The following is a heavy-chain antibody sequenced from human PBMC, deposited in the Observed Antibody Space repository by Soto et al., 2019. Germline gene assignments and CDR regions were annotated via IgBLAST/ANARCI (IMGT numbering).Heavy chain of an antibody. Sequence: ASVKVSCKVSGYTLTELSMHWVRQAPGKGLEWMGGFDPEDGETIYAQKFQGRVTMTEDTSTDTAYMELSSLRSEDTAVYYCATLWTVTVPKTYWYFDLWGRGTLVTVSS. J-gene: IGHJ2*01. V-gene: IGHV1-24*01. CDR1: GYTLTELS. CDR3: ATLWTVTVPKTYWYFDL. D-gene: IGHD4-17*01. CDR2: FDPEDGET.